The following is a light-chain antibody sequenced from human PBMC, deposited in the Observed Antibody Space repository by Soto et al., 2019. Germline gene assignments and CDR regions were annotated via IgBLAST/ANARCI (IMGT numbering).Light chain of an antibody. CDR2: LGS. V-gene: IGKV2-28*01. CDR1: QSRLHSNGYNY. J-gene: IGKJ2*01. CDR3: MQALQSPYT. Sequence: DIVMTQSPLSLPVTPGEPASISCRSSQSRLHSNGYNYLDWYLQKPGQSPQLLISLGSNRASGVPARFSGSGSATDFTLNIARVEAEDFGVYYCMQALQSPYTFGQGTKLELK.